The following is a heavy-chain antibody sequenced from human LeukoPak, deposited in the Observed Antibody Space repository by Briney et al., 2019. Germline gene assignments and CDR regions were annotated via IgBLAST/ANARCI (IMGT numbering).Heavy chain of an antibody. J-gene: IGHJ4*02. CDR2: ISHTSDTI. D-gene: IGHD5-24*01. Sequence: GGSLRLSCAASGFTFKIYGMNWVRQAPGKAPEWVSYISHTSDTIYYADSAKGRFTMSRDNARNSLFLQMDSLRAEDTALYYCARATRNGYDYWGQGTLVTVTS. V-gene: IGHV3-48*04. CDR3: ARATRNGYDY. CDR1: GFTFKIYG.